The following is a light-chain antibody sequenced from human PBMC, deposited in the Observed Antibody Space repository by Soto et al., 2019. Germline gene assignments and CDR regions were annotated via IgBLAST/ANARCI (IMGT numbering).Light chain of an antibody. V-gene: IGKV3-15*01. Sequence: EIVMTQSPATLSVSPGDTATLSCRASQSIGSNVGWYQQKPGQAPRLLIYGASTRATGISARFSGSVSGTEFSLTISSLQSEELAVYYGQQYNTWSLIPFGQGTRLEIK. CDR3: QQYNTWSLIP. CDR2: GAS. J-gene: IGKJ5*01. CDR1: QSIGSN.